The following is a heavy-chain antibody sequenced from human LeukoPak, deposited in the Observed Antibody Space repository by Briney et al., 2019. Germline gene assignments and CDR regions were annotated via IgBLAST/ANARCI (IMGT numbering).Heavy chain of an antibody. Sequence: GGSLRLSCVASGLRFRSYAMNWVRQAPGKGLECISTISDDSSFTYYADSVKGRSAISRDDSKNTLYLQMNSLRAEDTAVYYCAKDDPGCSSTSCFDYWGQGTLVTVSS. CDR1: GLRFRSYA. CDR2: ISDDSSFT. CDR3: AKDDPGCSSTSCFDY. J-gene: IGHJ4*02. D-gene: IGHD2-2*01. V-gene: IGHV3-23*01.